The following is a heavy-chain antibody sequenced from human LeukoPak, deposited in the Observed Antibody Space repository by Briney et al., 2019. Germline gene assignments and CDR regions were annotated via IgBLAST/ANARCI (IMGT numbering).Heavy chain of an antibody. V-gene: IGHV1-2*02. J-gene: IGHJ4*02. CDR1: GYTFTGYY. Sequence: ASVKVSCKASGYTFTGYYMHWVRQAPGQGLEWMGWINPNSGGTNYAQKLQGRVTMTRDTSISTAYMELSRLRSDDTAVYYCARPPTSLGYCSSTSCSSYYFDYWGQGTLVTVSS. CDR2: INPNSGGT. D-gene: IGHD2-2*01. CDR3: ARPPTSLGYCSSTSCSSYYFDY.